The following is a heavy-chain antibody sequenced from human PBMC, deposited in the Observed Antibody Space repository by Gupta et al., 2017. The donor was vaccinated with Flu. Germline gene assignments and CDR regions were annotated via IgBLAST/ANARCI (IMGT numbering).Heavy chain of an antibody. V-gene: IGHV3-30*18. Sequence: QVQLVESGGGVVQPGRSLRLSCAASGFTFSSSGMHWVRQAPGKGLEWVAPLSDDGNNKYYADSVKGRFTISRDTSKNTLYLQMNSLRGDDTAVYYCAKDHGLSHFNYYMDVWGKGTTVTVYS. CDR1: GFTFSSSG. CDR3: AKDHGLSHFNYYMDV. D-gene: IGHD6-19*01. J-gene: IGHJ6*03. CDR2: LSDDGNNK.